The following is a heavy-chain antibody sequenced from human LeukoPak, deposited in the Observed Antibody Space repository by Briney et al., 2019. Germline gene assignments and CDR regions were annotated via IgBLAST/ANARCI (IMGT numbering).Heavy chain of an antibody. CDR3: AKGRGGYPNWFDP. Sequence: PPGGSLRLSCAASGFTFSSYAMSWVRQAPGKGLEWVSAISGSGGSTYYADSVKGGFTISRDNSKNTLYLQMNSLRAEDTAVYYCAKGRGGYPNWFDPWGQGTLVTVSS. J-gene: IGHJ5*02. D-gene: IGHD3-10*01. CDR1: GFTFSSYA. CDR2: ISGSGGST. V-gene: IGHV3-23*01.